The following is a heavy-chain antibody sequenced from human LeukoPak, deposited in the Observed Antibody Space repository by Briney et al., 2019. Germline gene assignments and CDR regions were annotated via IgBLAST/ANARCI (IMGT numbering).Heavy chain of an antibody. J-gene: IGHJ4*02. CDR3: AKKAAMLTGPKAGYFDY. D-gene: IGHD3-9*01. V-gene: IGHV3-23*01. CDR1: GLFFGSDA. Sequence: GGSLRLSRAAAGLFFGSDAMGSVRQAPGKGLEWVSAISVSNTYYADSVKGRFTISRDNSKNTLYLQMNSLRAEDTAVYYCAKKAAMLTGPKAGYFDYWGQGTLVTVSS. CDR2: ISVSNT.